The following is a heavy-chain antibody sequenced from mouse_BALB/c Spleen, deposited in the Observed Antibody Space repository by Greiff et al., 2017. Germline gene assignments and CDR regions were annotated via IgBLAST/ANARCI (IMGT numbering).Heavy chain of an antibody. V-gene: IGHV3-2*02. Sequence: EVHLVESGPGLVKPSQSLSLTCTVTGYSITSDYAWNWIRQFPGNKLEWMGYISYSGSTSYNPSLKSRISITRDTSKNQFFLQLNSVTTEDTATYYCARGDYAMEYWGQGTSGTVAS. CDR1: GYSITSDYA. J-gene: IGHJ4*01. CDR2: ISYSGST. CDR3: ARGDYAMEY.